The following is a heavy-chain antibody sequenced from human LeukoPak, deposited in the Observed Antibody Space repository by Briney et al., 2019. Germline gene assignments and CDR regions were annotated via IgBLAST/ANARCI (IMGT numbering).Heavy chain of an antibody. CDR2: IYTSGST. D-gene: IGHD6-13*01. V-gene: IGHV4-4*07. Sequence: PSETLSLTCTVSGGSISSYYWSWIRQPAGKGLEWIGRIYTSGSTNYNPSLKSRVTMSVDTSKNQFSLKLSSVTAADTAVYYCAREREFSSPGTFDYWGQGTLDTVSS. CDR3: AREREFSSPGTFDY. CDR1: GGSISSYY. J-gene: IGHJ4*02.